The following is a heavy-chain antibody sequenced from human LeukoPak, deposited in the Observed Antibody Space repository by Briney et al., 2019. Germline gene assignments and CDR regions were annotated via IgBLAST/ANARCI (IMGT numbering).Heavy chain of an antibody. J-gene: IGHJ3*02. D-gene: IGHD3-22*01. CDR1: GYTFTSYG. CDR3: ARGNYYDSSGYRGAFDI. CDR2: ISAYNGNT. V-gene: IGHV1-18*01. Sequence: ASVKVSCKASGYTFTSYGISWVRRAPGQGLEWMGWISAYNGNTNYAQKLQGRVTMTTDTSTSTAYMELRSLRSDDTAVYYCARGNYYDSSGYRGAFDIWGQGTMVTVSS.